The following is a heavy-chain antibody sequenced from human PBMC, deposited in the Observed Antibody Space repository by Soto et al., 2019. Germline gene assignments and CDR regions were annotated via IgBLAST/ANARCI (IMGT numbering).Heavy chain of an antibody. CDR3: AMGYCSGGSCYLDY. CDR2: IIPIFGTA. J-gene: IGHJ4*02. D-gene: IGHD2-15*01. CDR1: GGTFSSYD. V-gene: IGHV1-69*01. Sequence: QVQLVQSGAEVKKPGSSVKVSCKASGGTFSSYDISWVRQAPGQGLEWMGGIIPIFGTANYAQKFQGRVTITADESTSTAYMELSSLRSEDTAAYYCAMGYCSGGSCYLDYWGQGTLVTVSS.